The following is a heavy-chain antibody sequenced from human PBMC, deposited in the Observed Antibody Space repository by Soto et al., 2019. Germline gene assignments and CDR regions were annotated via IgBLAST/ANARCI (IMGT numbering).Heavy chain of an antibody. D-gene: IGHD2-2*02. CDR2: ISAYNGNT. CDR3: ARILGYCISTSCYSPNLDY. Sequence: ASVKVSCKASGYTFTSYGISWVRQAPGQGLEWMGWISAYNGNTNYAQKLQGRVTMTTDTSTSTAYMELRSLRSDDTAVYYCARILGYCISTSCYSPNLDYWGQGTLVTSPQ. J-gene: IGHJ4*02. CDR1: GYTFTSYG. V-gene: IGHV1-18*01.